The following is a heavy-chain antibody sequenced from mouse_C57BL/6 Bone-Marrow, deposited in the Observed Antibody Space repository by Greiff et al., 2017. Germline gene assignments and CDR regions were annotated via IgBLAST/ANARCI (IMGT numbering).Heavy chain of an antibody. V-gene: IGHV5-12*01. D-gene: IGHD2-4*01. CDR2: ISNGGGST. Sequence: EVHLVESGGGLVQPGGSLKLSCAASGFTFSDYYMYWVRQTPEKRLEWVAYISNGGGSTYYPDTVKGRFTISRDNAKNTLYLQMSRLKSEDTAMYDCAIHGNDYVVSWYFDVWGTGTTVTVSS. CDR1: GFTFSDYY. CDR3: AIHGNDYVVSWYFDV. J-gene: IGHJ1*03.